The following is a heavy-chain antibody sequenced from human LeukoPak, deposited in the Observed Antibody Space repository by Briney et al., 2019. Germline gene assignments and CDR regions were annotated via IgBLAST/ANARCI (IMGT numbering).Heavy chain of an antibody. Sequence: GSLRLSCAASGFTISAYAMAWVRQAPGKGLEWVGRIKSKTDGGTTDYAAPVKGRFTISRDDSKNTLHLQMNSLKTEDTAVYYCTTALVGYYYGMDVWGQGTTVTVSS. D-gene: IGHD6-13*01. CDR2: IKSKTDGGTT. J-gene: IGHJ6*02. CDR3: TTALVGYYYGMDV. V-gene: IGHV3-15*01. CDR1: GFTISAYA.